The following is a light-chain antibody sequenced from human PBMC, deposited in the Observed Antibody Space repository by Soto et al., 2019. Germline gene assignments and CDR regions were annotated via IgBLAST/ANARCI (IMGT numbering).Light chain of an antibody. CDR1: SGDIGGYNF. Sequence: QSALTQPPSASESPGQSVTISCTGISGDIGGYNFVSWYQQHPGKAPKLMIYEVSKRPSGVPDRFSGSKSGNTASLTVSGLQAADEAFYYCSSYAGSNNFVVFGGGTKLTVL. CDR3: SSYAGSNNFVV. J-gene: IGLJ2*01. V-gene: IGLV2-8*01. CDR2: EVS.